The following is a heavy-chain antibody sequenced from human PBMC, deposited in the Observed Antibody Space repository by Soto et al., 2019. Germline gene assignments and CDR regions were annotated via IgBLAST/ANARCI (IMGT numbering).Heavy chain of an antibody. V-gene: IGHV1-69*13. CDR3: ASGDCSSTSCYLTINYFYYGMDV. Sequence: SVKVSCKASGGTFSSYAISWVRQAPGQGLEWMGGIIPIFGTANYAQKFQGRVTITADESTSTAYMELSSLRSEDTAVYYCASGDCSSTSCYLTINYFYYGMDVWGQGTTVTVSS. CDR1: GGTFSSYA. J-gene: IGHJ6*02. CDR2: IIPIFGTA. D-gene: IGHD2-2*01.